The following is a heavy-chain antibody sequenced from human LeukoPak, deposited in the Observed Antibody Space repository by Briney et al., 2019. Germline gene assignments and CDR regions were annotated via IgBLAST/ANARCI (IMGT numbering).Heavy chain of an antibody. CDR3: AGGGVPAAIAY. V-gene: IGHV4-31*03. Sequence: PSETLSLTCTVSGASISSGGHYWSWIRQHPGKGLEWIGYIYYSGSTYYNPSLKSRVTMSVDTSKNQFSLNLSSVTAADTAVYYCAGGGVPAAIAYWGQGTLVTVSS. CDR2: IYYSGST. CDR1: GASISSGGHY. D-gene: IGHD2-2*01. J-gene: IGHJ4*02.